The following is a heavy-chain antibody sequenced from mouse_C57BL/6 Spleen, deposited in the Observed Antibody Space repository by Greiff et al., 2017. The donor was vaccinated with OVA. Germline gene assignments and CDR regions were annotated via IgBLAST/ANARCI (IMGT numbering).Heavy chain of an antibody. Sequence: QVQLQQPGAELVRPGSSVKLSCKASGYTFTSYWMDWVKQRPGQGLEWIGNIYPSASETHYNQKFKDKATLTVDKSSSTAYMQLSSLTSEDSAVYYCARSGYQGSWFAYWGQGTLVTVSA. V-gene: IGHV1-61*01. D-gene: IGHD2-2*01. J-gene: IGHJ3*01. CDR1: GYTFTSYW. CDR2: IYPSASET. CDR3: ARSGYQGSWFAY.